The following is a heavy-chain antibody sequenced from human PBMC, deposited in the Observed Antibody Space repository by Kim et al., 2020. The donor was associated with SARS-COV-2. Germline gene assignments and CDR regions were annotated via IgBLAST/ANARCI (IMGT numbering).Heavy chain of an antibody. Sequence: GGSLRLSCAASGFTFDDYAMHWVRQAPGKGLEWVSGISWNSGNVVYADSVKGRFSISRDNAKNSLYLQMNSLRAEDTALYYCAKDMDPLGAVGGTANYYGMDVWGQGTTVTVSS. D-gene: IGHD6-19*01. CDR3: AKDMDPLGAVGGTANYYGMDV. CDR2: ISWNSGNV. CDR1: GFTFDDYA. V-gene: IGHV3-9*01. J-gene: IGHJ6*02.